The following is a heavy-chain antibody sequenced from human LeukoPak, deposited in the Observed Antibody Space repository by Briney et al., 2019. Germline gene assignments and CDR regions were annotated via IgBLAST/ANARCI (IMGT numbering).Heavy chain of an antibody. Sequence: PSETLSLTCTVSGGSIGSSDYYWGWIRQPPGKGLEWIGSIYYSGSTYYNPSLESRVTISVDTSKNQFSLKLTSVTAADTAVSYCARPIVGARRGSFDCWGQGTLVTVSS. CDR2: IYYSGST. CDR1: GGSIGSSDYY. D-gene: IGHD1-26*01. CDR3: ARPIVGARRGSFDC. V-gene: IGHV4-39*01. J-gene: IGHJ4*02.